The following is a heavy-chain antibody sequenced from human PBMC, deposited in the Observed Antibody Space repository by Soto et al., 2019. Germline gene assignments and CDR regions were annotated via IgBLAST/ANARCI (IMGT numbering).Heavy chain of an antibody. Sequence: EVQLVDSGGGLVRPGGSLRLSCAASGFTFGSYNMHWVRQAPGKGLEWVSSISTTSSHIYYGDSVKGRFTISRDNARNSLYLQLNSLRPDDTAIYYCAPVFRFLQWVSYDAFHIWGQGTVVTVSS. CDR3: APVFRFLQWVSYDAFHI. CDR2: ISTTSSHI. J-gene: IGHJ3*02. D-gene: IGHD3-3*01. V-gene: IGHV3-21*01. CDR1: GFTFGSYN.